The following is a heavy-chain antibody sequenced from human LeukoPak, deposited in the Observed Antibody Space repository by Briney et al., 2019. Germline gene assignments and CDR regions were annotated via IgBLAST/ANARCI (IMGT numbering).Heavy chain of an antibody. V-gene: IGHV4-34*01. Sequence: SETLSLTCAVYGGSFSGYNWRWIRQPPGKGLEWIGSIYHSGSTYYNPSLKSRVTISVDTSKNQFSLKLSSVTAADTAVYYCARGSTVNWFDPWGQGTLVTVSS. CDR2: IYHSGST. J-gene: IGHJ5*02. CDR3: ARGSTVNWFDP. D-gene: IGHD2-2*01. CDR1: GGSFSGYN.